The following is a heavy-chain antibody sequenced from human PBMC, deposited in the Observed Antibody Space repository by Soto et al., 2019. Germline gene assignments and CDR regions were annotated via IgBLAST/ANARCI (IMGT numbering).Heavy chain of an antibody. CDR1: GYSFTSYW. Sequence: PGESLKISCKGSGYSFTSYWISWVRQMPGKGLEWMGRIDPSDSYTHYSPSFQGHVTISADKSISTAYLQWSSLKASDTAMYYCARHTVGYCSSTSCYLKGYYYGMDVWGQGTTVTVSS. V-gene: IGHV5-10-1*01. CDR2: IDPSDSYT. J-gene: IGHJ6*02. CDR3: ARHTVGYCSSTSCYLKGYYYGMDV. D-gene: IGHD2-2*01.